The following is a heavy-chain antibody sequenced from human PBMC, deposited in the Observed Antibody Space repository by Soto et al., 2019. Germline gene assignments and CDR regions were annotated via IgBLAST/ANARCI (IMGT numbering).Heavy chain of an antibody. Sequence: ASVKISCKASGYTFTKYYMHWVRQAPGQGLEWMGVIHYSGATPTYAQKFQGRVTMARDTSTSTVYVELSSLTSEDTAVYYCARGGPDLDIIGSFDYWGQGTLFTVCS. CDR2: IHYSGATP. V-gene: IGHV1-46*01. D-gene: IGHD3-16*01. J-gene: IGHJ4*02. CDR1: GYTFTKYY. CDR3: ARGGPDLDIIGSFDY.